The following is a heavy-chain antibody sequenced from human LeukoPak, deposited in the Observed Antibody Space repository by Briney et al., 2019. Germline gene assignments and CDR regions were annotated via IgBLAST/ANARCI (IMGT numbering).Heavy chain of an antibody. V-gene: IGHV4-38-2*02. CDR1: DSSITSTYY. CDR3: ARVLPAPYLIDS. J-gene: IGHJ4*02. CDR2: VFRLQTVRT. D-gene: IGHD2-15*01. Sequence: PSETLSLTCTVSDSSITSTYYWAWFRQPPGKGLEWIATVFRLQTVRTFNNPSLGSRVTMSLDPSHNQFSLNLTSVTAADTALYFCARVLPAPYLIDSWGQGTLVTVSS.